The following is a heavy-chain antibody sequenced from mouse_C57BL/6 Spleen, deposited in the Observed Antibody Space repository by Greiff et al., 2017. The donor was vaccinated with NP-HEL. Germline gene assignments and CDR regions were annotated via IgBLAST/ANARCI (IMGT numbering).Heavy chain of an antibody. CDR3: TRREGYYYGSRYYAMDY. CDR2: IDPETGGT. D-gene: IGHD1-1*01. Sequence: VQLQQSGAELVRPGASVTLSCKASGYTFTDYEMHWVKQTPVHGLEWIGAIDPETGGTAYNQKFKGKAILTADKSSSTAYMELRSLTSEDSAVYYCTRREGYYYGSRYYAMDYWGQGTSVTVSS. J-gene: IGHJ4*01. CDR1: GYTFTDYE. V-gene: IGHV1-15*01.